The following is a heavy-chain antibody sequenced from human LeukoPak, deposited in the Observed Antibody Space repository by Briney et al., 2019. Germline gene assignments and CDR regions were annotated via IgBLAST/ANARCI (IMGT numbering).Heavy chain of an antibody. CDR1: GFIFSTYA. J-gene: IGHJ4*02. V-gene: IGHV3-23*01. CDR3: AKDGGPRYYYDSSGYYYLDY. CDR2: ISGSGGST. D-gene: IGHD3-22*01. Sequence: PGGSLRLSCSASGFIFSTYAMHWVRQAPGKGLEWVSAISGSGGSTYYADSVKGRFTIARDNSKNTLYLQMNSLRAEDTAVYYCAKDGGPRYYYDSSGYYYLDYWGQGSLVTVSS.